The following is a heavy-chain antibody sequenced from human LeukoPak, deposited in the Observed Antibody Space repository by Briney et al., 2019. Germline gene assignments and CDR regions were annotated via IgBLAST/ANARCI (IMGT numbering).Heavy chain of an antibody. CDR1: GGSINSTIYY. CDR3: ATTSGYRNYFYYYIDV. Sequence: PSETLSLTCTVSGGSINSTIYYWGWIRQPPGKGLEWIGTSYYGGNSYYNPSLKSRVTISVDGSKNQFSLTLTSVTAADTAVYYCATTSGYRNYFYYYIDVWGKGTTVTVSS. CDR2: SYYGGNS. J-gene: IGHJ6*03. V-gene: IGHV4-39*01. D-gene: IGHD3-22*01.